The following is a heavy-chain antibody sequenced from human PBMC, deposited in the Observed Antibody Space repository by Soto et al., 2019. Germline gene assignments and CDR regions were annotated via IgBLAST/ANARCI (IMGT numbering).Heavy chain of an antibody. CDR3: AKDPPSRYCSSTSCYFRWFDP. V-gene: IGHV3-23*01. J-gene: IGHJ5*02. CDR1: GFTFSSYA. D-gene: IGHD2-2*01. CDR2: ISGSGGST. Sequence: GGSLRLSCAASGFTFSSYAMSWVRQAPGKGLEWVSAISGSGGSTYYADSVKGRFTISRDNSKNTLYLQMNSLRAEDTAVYYCAKDPPSRYCSSTSCYFRWFDPWGQGTLVTVSS.